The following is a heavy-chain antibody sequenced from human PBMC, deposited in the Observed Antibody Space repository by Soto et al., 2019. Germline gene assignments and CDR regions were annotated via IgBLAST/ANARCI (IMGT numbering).Heavy chain of an antibody. CDR2: VYYSGGA. CDR1: GVSIHNSHSF. D-gene: IGHD2-15*01. J-gene: IGHJ5*01. V-gene: IGHV4-39*01. CDR3: GRVVEGATRHTDFYS. Sequence: PSETLSLTCAVSGVSIHNSHSFWGWIRQPPGKGLEFIGSVYYSGGANYNPSLKCRDTVSIDTSNNQSSLRVNSVTAADTAVYYCGRVVEGATRHTDFYSWGQGIRVTVAS.